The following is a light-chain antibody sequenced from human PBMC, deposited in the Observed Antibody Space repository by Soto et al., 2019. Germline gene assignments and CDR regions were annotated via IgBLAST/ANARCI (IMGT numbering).Light chain of an antibody. CDR2: GSS. J-gene: IGKJ4*01. Sequence: DIVLTQSPGTLSLSPGERATLSCRASQNFGGMFVAWYQQKLGQAPRLLIYGSSSRATGIPDRFSGSGSGTDFTPTISRLEPEDFAMYYCQQYGGSLLTFGGGTRVEIK. CDR3: QQYGGSLLT. V-gene: IGKV3-20*01. CDR1: QNFGGMF.